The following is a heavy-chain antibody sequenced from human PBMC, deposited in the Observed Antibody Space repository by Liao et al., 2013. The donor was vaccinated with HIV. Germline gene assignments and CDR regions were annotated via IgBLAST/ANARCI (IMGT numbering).Heavy chain of an antibody. CDR3: ARGRRADNAFDF. J-gene: IGHJ3*01. V-gene: IGHV4-61*02. Sequence: QVQLQESGPGLVKPSQTLSLTCTVSGGSISSSSYYWSWIRQPAGKGLEWIGRLLNSGTTNYNPFLKSRVTISVETSKSQISLTLTSVTAADTAVYYCARGRRADNAFDFWGQGTMVTVSS. D-gene: IGHD6-25*01. CDR2: LLNSGTT. CDR1: GGSISSSSYY.